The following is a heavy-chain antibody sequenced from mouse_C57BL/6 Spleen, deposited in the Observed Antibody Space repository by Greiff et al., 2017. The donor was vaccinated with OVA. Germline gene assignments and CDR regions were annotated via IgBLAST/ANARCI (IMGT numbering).Heavy chain of an antibody. V-gene: IGHV1-54*01. CDR1: GYAFTNYL. CDR2: INPGSGGT. Sequence: QVQLKESGAELVRPGTSVKVSCKASGYAFTNYLIEWVKQRPGQGLEWIGVINPGSGGTNYNEKFKGKATLTADKSSSTAYMQLSSLTSEDSAVYFCARDYRRYFDVWGTGTTVTVSS. D-gene: IGHD1-1*02. CDR3: ARDYRRYFDV. J-gene: IGHJ1*03.